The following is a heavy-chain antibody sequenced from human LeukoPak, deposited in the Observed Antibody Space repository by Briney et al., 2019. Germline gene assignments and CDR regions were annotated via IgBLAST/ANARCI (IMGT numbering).Heavy chain of an antibody. CDR3: ASKQGDY. J-gene: IGHJ4*02. Sequence: PGGSLRLSCVVSGFSFSTYAMQWVRQAPGKGLEWVANINQDGSARYSVDSVKGRFTISRDNAKNSLYLQMNSLRAEDTAVYYCASKQGDYWGQGTLVTVSS. V-gene: IGHV3-7*01. CDR1: GFSFSTYA. CDR2: INQDGSAR.